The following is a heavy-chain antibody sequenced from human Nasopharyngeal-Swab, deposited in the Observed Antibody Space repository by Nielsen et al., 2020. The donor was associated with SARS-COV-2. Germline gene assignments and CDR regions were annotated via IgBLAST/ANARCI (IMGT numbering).Heavy chain of an antibody. V-gene: IGHV4-34*01. Sequence: SETLSLTCAVYGGSFSGYYWSWIRQPPGKGLEWIGEINHSGSTNYNPSLKSRVTISVDTSKNQFSLKLSSVTAADTAVYYCAGAKIVVVVGPFDYWGQGTLVTVSA. CDR2: INHSGST. CDR3: AGAKIVVVVGPFDY. D-gene: IGHD2-15*01. J-gene: IGHJ4*02. CDR1: GGSFSGYY.